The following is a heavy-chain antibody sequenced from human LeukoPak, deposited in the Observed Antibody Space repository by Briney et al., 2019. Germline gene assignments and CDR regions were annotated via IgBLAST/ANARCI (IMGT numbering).Heavy chain of an antibody. Sequence: PGGSLRLSCAASGFTFSSYWMSWVRQAPGKGLEWVANIKQDGSEKYYVDSVKGRFTISRDNAKNSLYLQMNSLRAEDTAVYHCARSRWFGESGVSAFDIWGQGTMVTVSS. J-gene: IGHJ3*02. CDR2: IKQDGSEK. CDR3: ARSRWFGESGVSAFDI. D-gene: IGHD3-10*01. CDR1: GFTFSSYW. V-gene: IGHV3-7*01.